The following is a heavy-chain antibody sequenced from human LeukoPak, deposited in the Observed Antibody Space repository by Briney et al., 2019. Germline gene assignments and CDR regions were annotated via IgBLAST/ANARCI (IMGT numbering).Heavy chain of an antibody. Sequence: GRSLRLSCAASAFTFSSYGMHWVRQAPGKGLVWVAVISYDGSNKYYADSVKGRFTISRDNSKNTLYLQMNSLRAEDTAVYYCAKGPNYGGFDYWGQGTLVTVSS. CDR3: AKGPNYGGFDY. J-gene: IGHJ4*02. CDR1: AFTFSSYG. V-gene: IGHV3-30*18. CDR2: ISYDGSNK. D-gene: IGHD4-23*01.